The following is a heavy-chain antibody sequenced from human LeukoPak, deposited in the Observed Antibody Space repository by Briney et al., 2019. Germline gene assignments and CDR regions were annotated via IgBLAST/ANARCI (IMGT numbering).Heavy chain of an antibody. J-gene: IGHJ4*02. CDR3: ARLGYCSSTSCYRRDY. V-gene: IGHV1-18*01. CDR1: GYTFTSYG. D-gene: IGHD2-2*01. Sequence: ASVKVSCKASGYTFTSYGISWVRQAPGQGLEWMGWISAYNGNTNYAQKLQGRVTMTTDTSTSTAYMELRSLRSDDTAVYYCARLGYCSSTSCYRRDYWGQGTLVTVSS. CDR2: ISAYNGNT.